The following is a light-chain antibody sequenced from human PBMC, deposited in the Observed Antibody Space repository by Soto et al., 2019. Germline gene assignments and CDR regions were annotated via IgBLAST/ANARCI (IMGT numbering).Light chain of an antibody. CDR1: SSDVGSYNL. Sequence: QSALTQPASVSGSPGQSITISCTGTSSDVGSYNLVSWYQQHPGKAPKLMIYEGSKRPSGISNRFSGSKSANTASLTISGLQAEDEAEYYCCSYADSSRIYVFGSGTKVTVL. V-gene: IGLV2-23*01. J-gene: IGLJ1*01. CDR2: EGS. CDR3: CSYADSSRIYV.